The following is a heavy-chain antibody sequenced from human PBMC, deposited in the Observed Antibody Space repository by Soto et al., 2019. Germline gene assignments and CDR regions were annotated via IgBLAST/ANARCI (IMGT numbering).Heavy chain of an antibody. CDR2: MSPNNGHT. CDR1: GYTFTSYD. D-gene: IGHD4-17*01. V-gene: IGHV1-8*01. J-gene: IGHJ5*02. CDR3: ARDYGGNSGWFDP. Sequence: QVQLVQSGAEVKKPGASVKVSCKASGYTFTSYDLNWVRQDTGQGLEWVGWMSPNNGHTGYAQKFQGRVTMNRDTSISTAYMELSSLTSEDTAVYYCARDYGGNSGWFDPWGQGTLVTVSS.